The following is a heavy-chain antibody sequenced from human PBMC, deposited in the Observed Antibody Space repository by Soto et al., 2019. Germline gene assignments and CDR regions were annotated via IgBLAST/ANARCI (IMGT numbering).Heavy chain of an antibody. J-gene: IGHJ4*02. CDR1: GFSLTTSGVG. Sequence: QITLNESGPTVVRPTETLTLTCRFSGFSLTTSGVGVGWIRQSPGKAPEWLALIYWDDDKRYSASLKSRLTITKDTSKNQVVPTVSGLVPTDTATYYCAHRVLRTVFGLVTTTAIYFDFWGQGTPVAVSS. V-gene: IGHV2-5*02. CDR2: IYWDDDK. D-gene: IGHD3-3*01. CDR3: AHRVLRTVFGLVTTTAIYFDF.